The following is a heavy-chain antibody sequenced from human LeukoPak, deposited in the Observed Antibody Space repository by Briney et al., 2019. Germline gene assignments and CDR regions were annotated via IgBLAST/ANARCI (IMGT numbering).Heavy chain of an antibody. J-gene: IGHJ4*02. V-gene: IGHV4-59*12. CDR3: ALDGHPLYY. CDR1: GGSINTFY. Sequence: PSETLSLTCTVSGGSINTFYWSWIRQPPGKGLEWIGYIYYSGSTDYNPSLKSRVTISVDTSKNQFSLKLRSVTAADTAVYYCALDGHPLYYWGQGTLVTVSS. CDR2: IYYSGST.